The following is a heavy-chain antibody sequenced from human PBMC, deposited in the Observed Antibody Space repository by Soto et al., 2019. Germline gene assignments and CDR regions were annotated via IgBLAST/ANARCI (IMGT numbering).Heavy chain of an antibody. CDR2: IHFSGST. Sequence: SETLSLTCTVSGGSINSGAYYWNWIRQHPGKGLEWIGYIHFSGSTYYNPSLESRVAISTDTSNNQFSLRLSSVTAADTAVYYCARDPGVSYFDSWGQGALVTVPS. D-gene: IGHD2-8*01. V-gene: IGHV4-31*03. CDR1: GGSINSGAYY. CDR3: ARDPGVSYFDS. J-gene: IGHJ4*02.